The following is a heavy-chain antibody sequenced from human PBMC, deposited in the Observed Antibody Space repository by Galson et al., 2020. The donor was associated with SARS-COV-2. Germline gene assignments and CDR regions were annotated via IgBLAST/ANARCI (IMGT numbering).Heavy chain of an antibody. Sequence: TGGSLRLSCAASGFTFSSYSMNWVRQAPGKGLEWVSYISSSSSTIYYADSVKGRFTISRDNAKNSLYLQMNSLRDEDTAVYYCAREGSWYGYYYGMDVWGQGTTVTVSS. V-gene: IGHV3-48*02. CDR3: AREGSWYGYYYGMDV. CDR1: GFTFSSYS. CDR2: ISSSSSTI. D-gene: IGHD2-15*01. J-gene: IGHJ6*02.